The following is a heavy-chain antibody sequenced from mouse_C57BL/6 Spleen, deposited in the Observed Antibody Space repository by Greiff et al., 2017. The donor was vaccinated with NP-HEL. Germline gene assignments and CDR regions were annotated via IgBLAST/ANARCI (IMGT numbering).Heavy chain of an antibody. J-gene: IGHJ4*01. Sequence: VQLQQSGPGLVKPSQSLSLTCSVTGYSITSGYYWNWIRQFPGNKLEWMGYISYDGSNNYNPSLKNRISITRDTSKNQFFLKLNSVTTEDTATYYCARDLYGSHWGQGTSVTVSS. CDR2: ISYDGSN. V-gene: IGHV3-6*01. CDR1: GYSITSGYY. D-gene: IGHD1-1*01. CDR3: ARDLYGSH.